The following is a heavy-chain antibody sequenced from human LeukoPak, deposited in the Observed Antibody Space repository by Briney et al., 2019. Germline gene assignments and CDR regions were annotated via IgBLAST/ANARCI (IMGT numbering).Heavy chain of an antibody. CDR1: GFTFSSYG. Sequence: GSLRLSCAASGFTFSSYGMSWIRQPPGKGLEWIGEINHSGSTNYNPSLKSRVTISVDTSKNHFSLNLTSVTAADTAVYYCARWNYDSSGHLDYWGQGTLVTVSS. D-gene: IGHD3-22*01. CDR3: ARWNYDSSGHLDY. V-gene: IGHV4-34*01. J-gene: IGHJ4*02. CDR2: INHSGST.